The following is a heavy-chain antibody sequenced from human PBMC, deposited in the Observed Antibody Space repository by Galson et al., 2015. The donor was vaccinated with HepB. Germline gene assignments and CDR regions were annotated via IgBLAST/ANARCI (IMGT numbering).Heavy chain of an antibody. CDR1: GFTFSTYA. CDR3: ASNRVGATFDY. V-gene: IGHV3-23*01. CDR2: IGQSGGNT. D-gene: IGHD1-26*01. J-gene: IGHJ4*02. Sequence: SLRLSCAATGFTFSTYAMSWVRQAPGKGLEWVSAIGQSGGNTYYADSVRGRFTISRDNSRKTVYLQMNSLRVDDTAVYYCASNRVGATFDYWGQGALVAVSS.